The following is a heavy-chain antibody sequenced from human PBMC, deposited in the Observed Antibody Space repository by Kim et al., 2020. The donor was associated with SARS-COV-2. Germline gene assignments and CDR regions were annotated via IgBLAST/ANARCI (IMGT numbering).Heavy chain of an antibody. CDR2: ISSSSSTI. CDR1: GFTFSSYS. J-gene: IGHJ5*02. V-gene: IGHV3-48*04. CDR3: ARLPTRVQPERWAGAVAGTPQYP. D-gene: IGHD6-19*01. Sequence: GGSLRLSCAASGFTFSSYSMNWVRQAPGKGLEWVSYISSSSSTIYYADSVKGRFTISRDNAKNSLYLQMNSLRAEDTAVYYCARLPTRVQPERWAGAVAGTPQYPWGQGTLVTVSS.